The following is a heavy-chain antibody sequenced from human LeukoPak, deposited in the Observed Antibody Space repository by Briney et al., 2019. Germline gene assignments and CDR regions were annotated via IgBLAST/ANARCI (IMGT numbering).Heavy chain of an antibody. Sequence: ASVKVSCKASGFTFTSSAVQWARQARGQRLEWIGWIVVGGGNTNYAQKFQERVTITRDMSTSTAYMELSSLRSEDTAVYYCAAVPRVWGSYRYDLSDYWGQGTLVTVSS. CDR3: AAVPRVWGSYRYDLSDY. CDR2: IVVGGGNT. CDR1: GFTFTSSA. V-gene: IGHV1-58*01. D-gene: IGHD3-16*02. J-gene: IGHJ4*02.